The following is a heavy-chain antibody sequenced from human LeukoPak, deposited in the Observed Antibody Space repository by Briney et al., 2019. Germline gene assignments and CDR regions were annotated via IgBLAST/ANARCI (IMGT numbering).Heavy chain of an antibody. Sequence: ASVKVSCKASGYTFTSYGISWVRQAPGQGLEWMGWISASNGNTNYAQKLQGSVTMTTDTSTSTAYMELRSLRSDDTAVYYCARVRGKHPGGYEFDYWGQGTLVTVSS. D-gene: IGHD5-12*01. CDR2: ISASNGNT. CDR1: GYTFTSYG. V-gene: IGHV1-18*01. CDR3: ARVRGKHPGGYEFDY. J-gene: IGHJ4*02.